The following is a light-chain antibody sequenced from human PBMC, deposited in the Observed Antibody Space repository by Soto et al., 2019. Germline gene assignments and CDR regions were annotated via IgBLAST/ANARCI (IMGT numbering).Light chain of an antibody. Sequence: EIVMTQSPATLSVSPGERVTLSCRASESLSTYLAWYQQKPGQAPRLLIYGASTKATGIPARFSGSGSATAFTPTISTLQSEVFGVYAVESNNACPSTFGRGTKLEI. V-gene: IGKV3-15*01. CDR3: ESNNACPST. CDR2: GAS. CDR1: ESLSTY. J-gene: IGKJ2*01.